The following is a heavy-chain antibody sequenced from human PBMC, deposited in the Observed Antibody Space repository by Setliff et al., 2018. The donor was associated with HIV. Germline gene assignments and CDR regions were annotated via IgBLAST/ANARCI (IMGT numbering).Heavy chain of an antibody. J-gene: IGHJ4*02. CDR3: ATGITVAPDY. CDR1: GGSFSDYY. Sequence: SETLSLTCGLYGGSFSDYYWTWIRQPPGKGLEWIGEINHSGSTNYNPSLKSRVTISLGTSKNQFSLKMTSVTAADTAVYYCATGITVAPDYWGQGSLVTVSS. CDR2: INHSGST. D-gene: IGHD6-19*01. V-gene: IGHV4-34*01.